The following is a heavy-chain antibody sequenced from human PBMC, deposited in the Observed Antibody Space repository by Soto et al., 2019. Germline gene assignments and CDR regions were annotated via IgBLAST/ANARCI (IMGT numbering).Heavy chain of an antibody. D-gene: IGHD1-1*01. CDR1: GFTFSSYS. J-gene: IGHJ6*02. CDR2: IRSSGSTI. V-gene: IGHV3-48*02. Sequence: EVQLVESGGGLVQPGGSLRLSCAGSGFTFSSYSMNWVRQAPGRGLEWVSYIRSSGSTIYYADSVKGRFTISRDNARNSLYLQMNSLRDEDTAVYYCARENWNYSPYVMDVWGQGTTVTVSS. CDR3: ARENWNYSPYVMDV.